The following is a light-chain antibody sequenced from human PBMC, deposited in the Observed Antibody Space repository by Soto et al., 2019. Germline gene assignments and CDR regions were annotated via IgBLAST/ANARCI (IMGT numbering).Light chain of an antibody. CDR1: SSDIGDYTH. CDR2: EVS. V-gene: IGLV2-14*01. Sequence: SALTQPASVSGSPGQSITISCTGTSSDIGDYTHVSWYQQHPGKAPKLIIYEVSDRPSGVSNRFSGSKSGNTASLTISGLQTEDEADYYCCSYTSISTSAVFGGGTKVTVL. CDR3: CSYTSISTSAV. J-gene: IGLJ2*01.